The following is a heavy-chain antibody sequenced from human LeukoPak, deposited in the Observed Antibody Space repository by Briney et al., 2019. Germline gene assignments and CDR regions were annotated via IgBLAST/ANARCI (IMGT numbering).Heavy chain of an antibody. D-gene: IGHD6-19*01. CDR3: AGDLKTSGWYGDFDY. V-gene: IGHV3-53*01. CDR2: IFSGGST. CDR1: GFTVSSNY. Sequence: GGSLRLSCVASGFTVSSNYMSWVRQAPGKGLEWVPAIFSGGSTFYADSVTGRFTISRDNSKNTVYLEMNSLRAEDTAVYYCAGDLKTSGWYGDFDYWGQGTLVTVSS. J-gene: IGHJ4*02.